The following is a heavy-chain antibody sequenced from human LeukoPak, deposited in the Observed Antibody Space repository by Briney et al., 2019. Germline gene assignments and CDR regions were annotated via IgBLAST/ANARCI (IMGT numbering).Heavy chain of an antibody. D-gene: IGHD3-22*01. CDR2: IYYSGST. V-gene: IGHV4-59*08. Sequence: SSETLSPTCTVSGGSISSYYWSWIRQPPGKGLEWIGYIYYSGSTNYNPSLKSRVTISVDTSKNQFSLKLSSVTAADTAVYYCARLGYYYDSSGYYSGLHWFDPWGQGTLVTVSS. CDR3: ARLGYYYDSSGYYSGLHWFDP. J-gene: IGHJ5*02. CDR1: GGSISSYY.